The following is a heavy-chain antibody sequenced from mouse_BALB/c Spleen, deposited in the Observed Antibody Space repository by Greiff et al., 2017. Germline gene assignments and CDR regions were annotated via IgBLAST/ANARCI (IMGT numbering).Heavy chain of an antibody. CDR1: GYTFTSYT. J-gene: IGHJ4*01. V-gene: IGHV1-4*01. CDR3: ARKGTHYYAMDY. CDR2: INPSSGYT. Sequence: QVQLKESGAELARPGASVKMSCKASGYTFTSYTMHWVKQRPGQGLEWIGYINPSSGYTNYNQKFKDKATLTADKSSSTAYMQLSSLTSEDSAVYYCARKGTHYYAMDYWGQGTSVTVSS.